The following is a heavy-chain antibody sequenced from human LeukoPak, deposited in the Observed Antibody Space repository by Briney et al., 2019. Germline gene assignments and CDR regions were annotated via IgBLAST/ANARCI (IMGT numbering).Heavy chain of an antibody. V-gene: IGHV4-38-2*02. CDR3: AREPKPPAGGQLGIFDS. Sequence: PSETLSLTCTVSGYSISSGYYWGWIRQPPGKGLEWIGSIYHSGSTYSNPSLKSRVTISVETSKNQFSLKLSSVTAADTAVYYCAREPKPPAGGQLGIFDSWGQGALVTVSS. CDR1: GYSISSGYY. J-gene: IGHJ4*02. D-gene: IGHD7-27*01. CDR2: IYHSGST.